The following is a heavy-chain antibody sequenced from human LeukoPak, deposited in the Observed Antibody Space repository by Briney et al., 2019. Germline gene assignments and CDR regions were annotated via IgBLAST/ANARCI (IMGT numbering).Heavy chain of an antibody. V-gene: IGHV4-39*07. CDR2: IYYSGST. J-gene: IGHJ4*02. CDR3: ARDRAGSGCYMDY. CDR1: GGSLSSGGYY. D-gene: IGHD3-10*01. Sequence: SQTLSLTCTVSGGSLSSGGYYWGWIRQPPGTGLEWIGSIYYSGSTYYNPSLKSRVTISLDTSKNQFSLKLSSVTAADTAVYYCARDRAGSGCYMDYWGQGTLVTVSS.